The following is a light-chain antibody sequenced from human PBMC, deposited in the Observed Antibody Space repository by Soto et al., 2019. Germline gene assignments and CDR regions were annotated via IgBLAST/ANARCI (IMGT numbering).Light chain of an antibody. Sequence: QSVLAQPRSVSGSPGQSVTISCTGTSSDVGGYNFVSWYQQHPGKAPKLMIYDVSQRPSGVPDRFSASKSGNTASLTIPGLQAEDEADYYCCSYAGSYTLFGGGTKVTVL. CDR1: SSDVGGYNF. V-gene: IGLV2-11*01. CDR3: CSYAGSYTL. J-gene: IGLJ2*01. CDR2: DVS.